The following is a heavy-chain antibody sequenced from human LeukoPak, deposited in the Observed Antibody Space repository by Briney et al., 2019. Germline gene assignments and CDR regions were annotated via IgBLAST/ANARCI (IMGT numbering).Heavy chain of an antibody. CDR1: GGTFSSYA. CDR2: ISAYNGNT. V-gene: IGHV1-18*01. J-gene: IGHJ3*02. Sequence: ASVKVSCKASGGTFSSYAISWVRQAPGQGLEWMGGISAYNGNTNYAQKLQGRVTMTTDTSTSTAYMELRSLRSDDTAVYYCARDPGYCSSTSCSLDAFDIWGQGTMVTVSS. D-gene: IGHD2-2*01. CDR3: ARDPGYCSSTSCSLDAFDI.